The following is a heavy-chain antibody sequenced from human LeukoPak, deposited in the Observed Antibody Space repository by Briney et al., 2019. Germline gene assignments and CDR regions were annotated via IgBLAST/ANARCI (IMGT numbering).Heavy chain of an antibody. CDR2: INHSGST. D-gene: IGHD5-18*01. CDR3: ARGFGYSYGSRYYYYGMDV. V-gene: IGHV4-34*01. Sequence: SETLSLTCAVYGGSFSGYYWSWIRQPPGKGLEWIGEINHSGSTNYNPSLKSRVTISVDTSKNQFSLKLSSMTAADTAVYYCARGFGYSYGSRYYYYGMDVWGKGTTVTVSS. J-gene: IGHJ6*04. CDR1: GGSFSGYY.